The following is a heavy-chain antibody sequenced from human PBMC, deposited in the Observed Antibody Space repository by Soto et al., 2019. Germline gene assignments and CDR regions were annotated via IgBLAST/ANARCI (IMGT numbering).Heavy chain of an antibody. Sequence: ASVKVSCKASGYTFTSYEMRWVRQAPGQGIEWMGWISAYNGNTNYAQKLQGRVTMTTDTSTSTVYMELRSLRSDDTDVYSCARAPDGGRGRSDAFDIWGQGTMVTVSS. V-gene: IGHV1-18*01. CDR2: ISAYNGNT. CDR1: GYTFTSYE. CDR3: ARAPDGGRGRSDAFDI. J-gene: IGHJ3*02. D-gene: IGHD3-16*01.